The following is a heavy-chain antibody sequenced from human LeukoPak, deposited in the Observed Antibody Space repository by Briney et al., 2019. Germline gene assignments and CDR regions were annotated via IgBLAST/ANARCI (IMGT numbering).Heavy chain of an antibody. CDR1: GFTFSSYS. J-gene: IGHJ4*02. V-gene: IGHV3-48*04. Sequence: PGGSLRLSCAASGFTFSSYSMNWVRQAPGKGLEGVSYISSSSSTIYYADSVKGRFTISRDNAKNSLYLQMNSLGAEDTAVYYCARDPRHWYYYNIGGDYWGQGTLVTVSS. D-gene: IGHD1-7*01. CDR2: ISSSSSTI. CDR3: ARDPRHWYYYNIGGDY.